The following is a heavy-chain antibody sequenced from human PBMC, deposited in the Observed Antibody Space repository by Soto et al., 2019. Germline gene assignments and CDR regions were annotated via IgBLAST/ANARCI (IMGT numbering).Heavy chain of an antibody. J-gene: IGHJ3*02. V-gene: IGHV1-2*04. CDR3: AAALGAARDDAFDI. CDR2: INPNSGGT. D-gene: IGHD6-6*01. CDR1: GYTFIGYY. Sequence: ASVKVSCKASGYTFIGYYMHWVRQAPGQGLEWMGWINPNSGGTNYAQKFQGWVTMTRDTSISTAYMELSRLRSDDTAVYYCAAALGAARDDAFDIWGQGTMVTVSS.